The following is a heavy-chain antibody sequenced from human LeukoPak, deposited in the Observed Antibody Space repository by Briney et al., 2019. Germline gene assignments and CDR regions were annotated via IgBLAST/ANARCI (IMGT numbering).Heavy chain of an antibody. CDR1: GGSISTYY. J-gene: IGHJ4*02. Sequence: SETLSLTCTVSGGSISTYYWSWIRQPPGKGLEWIGYYSGNTNYNPSLKSRVTISVDTSKSQFSLKLSSVTAADTALYYCARHYCSGGSCYLGFDYWGQGTLVTVSS. CDR3: ARHYCSGGSCYLGFDY. V-gene: IGHV4-59*01. D-gene: IGHD2-15*01. CDR2: YSGNT.